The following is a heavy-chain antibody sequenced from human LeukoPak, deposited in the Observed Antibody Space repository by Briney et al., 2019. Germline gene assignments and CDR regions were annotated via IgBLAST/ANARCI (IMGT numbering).Heavy chain of an antibody. CDR3: ARGPPNWGYDY. D-gene: IGHD7-27*01. V-gene: IGHV1-8*01. J-gene: IGHJ4*02. CDR2: MSPSSGDT. Sequence: GASVKVSCKASGYTFTSYDFNWVRQVTGQRPEWMGWMSPSSGDTGYAQKFQDRVTMTRNNSISTAYMELSSLRSDDTAVYYCARGPPNWGYDYWGPGTLVTVSS. CDR1: GYTFTSYD.